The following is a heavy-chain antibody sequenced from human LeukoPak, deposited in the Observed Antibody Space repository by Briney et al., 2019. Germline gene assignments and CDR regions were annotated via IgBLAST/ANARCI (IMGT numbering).Heavy chain of an antibody. Sequence: GGSLRLSCAASGFTFSSYYIHWVRQAPGKGLVWVSRIDSDGNITAYADSVKGRFTISRDNAKNTLYLQMNSLRAEDTAVYYCARISYDSSGYYDYWGQGTLVTVSS. V-gene: IGHV3-74*01. CDR2: IDSDGNIT. CDR1: GFTFSSYY. CDR3: ARISYDSSGYYDY. J-gene: IGHJ4*02. D-gene: IGHD3-22*01.